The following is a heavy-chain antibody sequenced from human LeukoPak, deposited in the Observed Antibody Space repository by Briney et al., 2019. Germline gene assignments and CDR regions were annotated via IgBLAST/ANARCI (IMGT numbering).Heavy chain of an antibody. D-gene: IGHD3-10*01. J-gene: IGHJ4*02. CDR3: AGETEFDGFDY. V-gene: IGHV4-59*01. CDR1: GGSISSYY. CDR2: IYYSGST. Sequence: NPSETLFLTCPVSGGSISSYYWSWIRQPPGKGLEWIGYIYYSGSTNYNPSLKSRVTISVDTSKNQFSLKLSSVTAADTAVYYCAGETEFDGFDYWGQGTLVTVSS.